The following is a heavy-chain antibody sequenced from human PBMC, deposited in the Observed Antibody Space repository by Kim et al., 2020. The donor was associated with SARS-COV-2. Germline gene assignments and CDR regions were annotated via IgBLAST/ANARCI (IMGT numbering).Heavy chain of an antibody. CDR3: ARGQIGAAAGIVITYYYYYYMDV. CDR1: GGSISSSNW. D-gene: IGHD6-13*01. J-gene: IGHJ6*03. V-gene: IGHV4-4*02. CDR2: IYHSGST. Sequence: SETLSLTCAVSGGSISSSNWWSWVRQPPGKGLEWIGEIYHSGSTNYNPSLKSRVTISVDKSKNQFSLKLSSVTAADTAGYYCARGQIGAAAGIVITYYYYYYMDVWGKETTVTVSS.